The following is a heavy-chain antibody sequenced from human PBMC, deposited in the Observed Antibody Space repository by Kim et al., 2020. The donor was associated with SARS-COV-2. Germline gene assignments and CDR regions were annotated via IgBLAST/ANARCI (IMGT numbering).Heavy chain of an antibody. D-gene: IGHD3-16*01. CDR2: RNK. Sequence: RNKYYADPVKGPFPISRDKSKDTLYLQMNSLRAEDTAVYYCARGGWGPGPWGQGTLVTVSS. J-gene: IGHJ5*02. V-gene: IGHV3-30*01. CDR3: ARGGWGPGP.